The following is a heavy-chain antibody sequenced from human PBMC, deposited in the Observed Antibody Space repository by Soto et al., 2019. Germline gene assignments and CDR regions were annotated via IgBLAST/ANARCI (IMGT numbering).Heavy chain of an antibody. J-gene: IGHJ4*03. CDR1: GFSLNNSGVG. CDR3: SHRARLKGNWNLGYFDF. V-gene: IGHV2-5*02. CDR2: IYWDDDK. Sequence: QITLKESGPTLVKPTETLTLTCTVSGFSLNNSGVGVGWIRQPPGKALERLALIYWDDDKRYSPSLKSRLPINKDATTNREVLTMINMDHADTAASYCSHRARLKGNWNLGYFDFWGQGTLVTVSS. D-gene: IGHD1-7*01.